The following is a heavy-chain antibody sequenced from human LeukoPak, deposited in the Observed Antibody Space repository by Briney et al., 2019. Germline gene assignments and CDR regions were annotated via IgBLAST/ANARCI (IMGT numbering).Heavy chain of an antibody. CDR1: GYTFTGYY. D-gene: IGHD1-1*01. CDR3: ARVSPAWTPWTRNFDY. Sequence: GASVKVSCKASGYTFTGYYMHWVRQAPGQGLEWMGWINPNSGGTNYAQKFQGRVTMTRDTSISTAYMELSRLRSDDTAVYYCARVSPAWTPWTRNFDYWGQGTLVTVSS. J-gene: IGHJ4*02. V-gene: IGHV1-2*02. CDR2: INPNSGGT.